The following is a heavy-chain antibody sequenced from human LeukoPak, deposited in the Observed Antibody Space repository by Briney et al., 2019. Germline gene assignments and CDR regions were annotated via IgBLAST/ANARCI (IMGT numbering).Heavy chain of an antibody. CDR2: IVVGSGNT. CDR1: GFTFTSSA. CDR3: AASEERSYYDFWSGYNYYYGMDV. V-gene: IGHV1-58*02. D-gene: IGHD3-3*01. J-gene: IGHJ6*02. Sequence: GASVKVSCKASGFTFTSSAMQWVRQARGQRLEWIGWIVVGSGNTNYAQKFQERVTITRDVSTSTAYMELSSLRSEDTAVYYCAASEERSYYDFWSGYNYYYGMDVWGQGTTVTVSS.